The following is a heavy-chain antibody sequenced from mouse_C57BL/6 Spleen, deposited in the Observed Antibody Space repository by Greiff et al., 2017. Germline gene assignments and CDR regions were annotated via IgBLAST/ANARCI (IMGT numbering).Heavy chain of an antibody. CDR3: ARDSPPLGSLAWFAY. CDR1: GYSITSGYY. J-gene: IGHJ3*01. CDR2: ISYDGGT. V-gene: IGHV3-6*01. Sequence: EVQLQESGPGLVKPSQSLSLTCSVTGYSITSGYYWNWIRQFPGNKLEWMGYISYDGGTNYNPYLKNRISIPRDTSRKQFLLKLNSVTTEDTATYYCARDSPPLGSLAWFAYWGQGTLVTVSA. D-gene: IGHD2-10*02.